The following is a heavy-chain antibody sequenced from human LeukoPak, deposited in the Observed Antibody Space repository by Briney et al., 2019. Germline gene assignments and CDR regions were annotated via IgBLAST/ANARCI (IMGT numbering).Heavy chain of an antibody. CDR3: ARTAYCSGGSCYSEGDY. V-gene: IGHV4-39*01. Sequence: SETLSLTCTVSGGSISSSSYYWGWIRQPPGKGLEWIGSIYYSGSTYYNPSLKSRVTISVDTSKNQFSLKLSSVTAADTAVYYCARTAYCSGGSCYSEGDYWGQGTLVTVSS. D-gene: IGHD2-15*01. CDR1: GGSISSSSYY. J-gene: IGHJ4*02. CDR2: IYYSGST.